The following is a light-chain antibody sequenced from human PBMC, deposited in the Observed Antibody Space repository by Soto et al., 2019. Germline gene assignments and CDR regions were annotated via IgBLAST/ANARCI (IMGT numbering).Light chain of an antibody. CDR3: SSYTSNYAVV. Sequence: QSALTQPASVSGSPGQSITIYFSGTSSDIGAHNYVSWYQQHPGKVPELIIYDVTNRPSGVSNRFSGSKSGSTASLTISGLQAGDEADYYCSSYTSNYAVVFGGGTKLTVL. V-gene: IGLV2-14*01. J-gene: IGLJ3*02. CDR1: SSDIGAHNY. CDR2: DVT.